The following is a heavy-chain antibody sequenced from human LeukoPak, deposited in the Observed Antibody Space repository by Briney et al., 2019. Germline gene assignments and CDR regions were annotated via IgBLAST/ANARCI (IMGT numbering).Heavy chain of an antibody. CDR3: ARDGGSAVSYYFDY. CDR2: ITSGGTTI. V-gene: IGHV3-11*01. Sequence: GGPLRLSCAASGFTFSDYYMSWLRQAPGKGLEWISHITSGGTTIYYADSVKGRFTISRDNAKKSLYLEMNSLRVEDTAVYYCARDGGSAVSYYFDYWGQGALVTVTS. CDR1: GFTFSDYY. D-gene: IGHD2-15*01. J-gene: IGHJ4*02.